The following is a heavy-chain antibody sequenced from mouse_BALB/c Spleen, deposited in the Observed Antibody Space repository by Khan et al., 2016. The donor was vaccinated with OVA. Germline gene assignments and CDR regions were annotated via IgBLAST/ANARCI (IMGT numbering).Heavy chain of an antibody. CDR1: GYSITSDYA. V-gene: IGHV3-2*02. Sequence: EVQLQESGPGLVKPSQSLSLTCTVTGYSITSDYAWNWIRQFPGNKLEWMGYISYSGRPSYTPSLNSRFSITRDTSKNPFLLQLNSVTTEDTATYYCGRGRAYWGQGTLVTVSA. J-gene: IGHJ3*01. CDR3: GRGRAY. D-gene: IGHD3-3*01. CDR2: ISYSGRP.